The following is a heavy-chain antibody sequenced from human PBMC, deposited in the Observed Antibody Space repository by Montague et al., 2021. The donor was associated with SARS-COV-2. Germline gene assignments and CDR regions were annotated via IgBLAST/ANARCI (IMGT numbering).Heavy chain of an antibody. J-gene: IGHJ2*01. CDR2: INYSGKT. Sequence: SETLSLTCTVSGGSISSGTYYWGWVRQPPGKGLEWIGSINYSGKTYYNPSLKSRVAISVDTSKNQFSLKVTSVTAADTAVYYCARRAQWQRIRFFDHWGRGTLVTVSS. CDR3: ARRAQWQRIRFFDH. V-gene: IGHV4-39*01. CDR1: GGSISSGTYY. D-gene: IGHD6-19*01.